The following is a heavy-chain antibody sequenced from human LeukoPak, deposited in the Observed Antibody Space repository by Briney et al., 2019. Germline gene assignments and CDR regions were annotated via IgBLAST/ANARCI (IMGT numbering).Heavy chain of an antibody. CDR3: VRGDQEASEPAFDY. CDR1: GFTFNSYS. J-gene: IGHJ4*02. V-gene: IGHV3-48*02. D-gene: IGHD1-14*01. CDR2: ISSGGSTI. Sequence: GGSLRLSCAASGFTFNSYSMNWVRQAPGMGLEWVSYISSGGSTIYYADSVRGRFTISRDTAKNSLYLEMNSLRDEDTAMYYCVRGDQEASEPAFDYWGQGTLVTVSS.